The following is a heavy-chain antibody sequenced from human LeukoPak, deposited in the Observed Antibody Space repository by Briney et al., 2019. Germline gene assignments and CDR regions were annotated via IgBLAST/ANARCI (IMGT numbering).Heavy chain of an antibody. Sequence: GGSLRLSCAASGFTFSSYGMHWVRQAPGKGLEWVAFIRYDGSNKYYADSVKGRFTISRDNAKNSLYLQMNSLRAEDTAVYYCARDLWGYYHTPGYWGQGTLVTVSS. J-gene: IGHJ4*02. CDR1: GFTFSSYG. CDR3: ARDLWGYYHTPGY. CDR2: IRYDGSNK. D-gene: IGHD3-22*01. V-gene: IGHV3-30*02.